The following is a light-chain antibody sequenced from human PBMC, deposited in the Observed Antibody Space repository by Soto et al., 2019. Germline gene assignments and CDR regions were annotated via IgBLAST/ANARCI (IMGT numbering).Light chain of an antibody. CDR2: GNS. J-gene: IGLJ1*01. CDR1: SSNIWAGYD. CDR3: QSYDSSLSGLYV. V-gene: IGLV1-40*01. Sequence: QSVLTQPPSVSGAPGQRVTISFTGSSSNIWAGYDVHWYQQLPGTAPKLLIYGNSNRPSGVPDRFSGSKSGTSASLAITGLRAEDEADYYCQSYDSSLSGLYVFGTGTKVTVL.